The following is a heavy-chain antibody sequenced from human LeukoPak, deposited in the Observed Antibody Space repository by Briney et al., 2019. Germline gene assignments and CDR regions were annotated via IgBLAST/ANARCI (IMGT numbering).Heavy chain of an antibody. J-gene: IGHJ4*02. V-gene: IGHV4-59*01. CDR2: TYYSGST. CDR3: ARGEYYFDY. Sequence: SETLSLTCTVSGGSISSYYWSWIRQPPGKGLEWIGYTYYSGSTNYNPSLKSRVTISVDTSKNQFSLKLSSVTAADTAVYYCARGEYYFDYWGQGTLVTVSS. D-gene: IGHD3-10*01. CDR1: GGSISSYY.